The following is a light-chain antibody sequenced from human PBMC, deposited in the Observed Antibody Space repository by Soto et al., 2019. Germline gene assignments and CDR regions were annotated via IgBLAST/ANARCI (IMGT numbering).Light chain of an antibody. CDR1: RSDVGGYNY. J-gene: IGLJ2*01. Sequence: QSVLTHPASVSGSPGQSITISCTGTRSDVGGYNYVSWYQQHPGKAPKLMIYDVSNRPSGVSNRFSGSKSGNTASLTISGLQAEDEADYYCSSYTSSSTLVFGGGTKVTVL. V-gene: IGLV2-14*01. CDR2: DVS. CDR3: SSYTSSSTLV.